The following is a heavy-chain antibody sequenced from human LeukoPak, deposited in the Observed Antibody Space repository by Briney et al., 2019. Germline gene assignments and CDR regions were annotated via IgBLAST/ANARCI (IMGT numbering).Heavy chain of an antibody. V-gene: IGHV3-30-3*01. J-gene: IGHJ4*02. CDR3: ATDRGWRTSGYYLYYFEY. Sequence: GGSLRLSCAASGFTFSSYAMHWVRQAPGKGLEWVAVISYDGSNKYYADSVKGRFTISRDNSKNTLYLQMNSLRAEDTAVYYCATDRGWRTSGYYLYYFEYWGQGTLVTYSS. D-gene: IGHD3-3*01. CDR1: GFTFSSYA. CDR2: ISYDGSNK.